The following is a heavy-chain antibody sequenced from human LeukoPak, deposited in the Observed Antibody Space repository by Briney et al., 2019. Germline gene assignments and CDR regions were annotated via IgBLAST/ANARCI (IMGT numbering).Heavy chain of an antibody. Sequence: SVNVSCKASGGTFSSYAISWVRQAPGQGLEWMGGIIPIFGTANYAQKFQGRVTITADESTSTAYMELSSLRSEDTAVYYCAREGYPYYYDSSGYSDAFDIWGQGTMVTVSS. V-gene: IGHV1-69*13. J-gene: IGHJ3*02. CDR3: AREGYPYYYDSSGYSDAFDI. CDR2: IIPIFGTA. CDR1: GGTFSSYA. D-gene: IGHD3-22*01.